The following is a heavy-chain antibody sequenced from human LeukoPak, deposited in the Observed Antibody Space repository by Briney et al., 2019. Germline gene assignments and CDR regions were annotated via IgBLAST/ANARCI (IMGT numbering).Heavy chain of an antibody. CDR1: GCIFTGYY. J-gene: IGHJ4*02. V-gene: IGHV1-2*02. CDR3: ARDVDTAMTSWEGY. Sequence: ASVKVSCKASGCIFTGYYIHWVRQAPGQGLEWMGWINPKSGGTKYAQKFQGRVTMTRDTSISTAYMELTRLRSDDTAVYYCARDVDTAMTSWEGYWGQGTLVTVSS. CDR2: INPKSGGT. D-gene: IGHD5-18*01.